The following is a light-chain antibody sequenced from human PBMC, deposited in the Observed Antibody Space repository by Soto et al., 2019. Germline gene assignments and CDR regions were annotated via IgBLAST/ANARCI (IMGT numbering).Light chain of an antibody. CDR1: SSDIGSYNY. CDR2: GVT. J-gene: IGLJ1*01. CDR3: CSYTTTTADV. Sequence: QSALPQPASVSGSPGQSITISCTGTSSDIGSYNYISWYQQHPDKGPKLIIYGVTNRPSGVSNRFSGSKSGYTASLTISGLQAEDEADYYCCSYTTTTADVFGTGTKLTVL. V-gene: IGLV2-14*03.